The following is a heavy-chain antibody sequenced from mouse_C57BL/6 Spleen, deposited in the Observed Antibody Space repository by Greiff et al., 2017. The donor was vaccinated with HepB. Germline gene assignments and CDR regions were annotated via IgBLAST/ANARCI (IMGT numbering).Heavy chain of an antibody. V-gene: IGHV7-3*01. D-gene: IGHD1-1*02. Sequence: EVKLMESGGGLVQPGGSLSLSCAASGFTFTDYYMSWVRQPPGKALEWLGFIRNKANGYTTEYSASVKGRFTISRDNSQSILYLQMNALRAEDSATYYCARYGGGLDYWGQGTTLTVSS. CDR3: ARYGGGLDY. CDR1: GFTFTDYY. CDR2: IRNKANGYTT. J-gene: IGHJ2*01.